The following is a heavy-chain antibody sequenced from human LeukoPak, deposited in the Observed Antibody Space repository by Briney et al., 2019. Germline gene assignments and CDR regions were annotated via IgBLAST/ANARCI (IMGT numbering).Heavy chain of an antibody. D-gene: IGHD2-21*02. V-gene: IGHV1-18*01. CDR3: ARDPYCGGDCYSYSWFDP. Sequence: ASVKVSCKASGYTFTSYGISWVRQAPGQGLEWMGWISAYNGNTNYAQKLQGRVTMTTDTSASTAYMELRSLRSDDTAVYYCARDPYCGGDCYSYSWFDPWGQGTLVTVSS. CDR1: GYTFTSYG. J-gene: IGHJ5*02. CDR2: ISAYNGNT.